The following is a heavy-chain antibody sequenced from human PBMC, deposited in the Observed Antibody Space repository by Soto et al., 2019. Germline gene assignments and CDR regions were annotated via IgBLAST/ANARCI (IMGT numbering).Heavy chain of an antibody. Sequence: QVQLQESGPGLVKPSETLSLTCTVSGGSISSYYWSWIRQPPGKGLEWIGYIYYSGRTNHHPSLKSRVTISVDTSKNQFSLKLSSVTAADTAVYYCARAPTVPYYFDYWGQGTLVTVSS. V-gene: IGHV4-59*01. D-gene: IGHD4-17*01. CDR1: GGSISSYY. CDR2: IYYSGRT. CDR3: ARAPTVPYYFDY. J-gene: IGHJ4*02.